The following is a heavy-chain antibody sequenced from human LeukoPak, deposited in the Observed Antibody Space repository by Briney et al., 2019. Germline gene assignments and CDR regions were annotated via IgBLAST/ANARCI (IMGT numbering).Heavy chain of an antibody. J-gene: IGHJ4*02. CDR3: LDDSSGYYADYFDY. CDR2: IIPIFGTT. CDR1: GGTFSSHA. Sequence: SVKVSCKASGGTFSSHAISWVRQAPGQGLEWMEGIIPIFGTTNYAQKFQDRVTITADKSTSTAYMELSSLRSEDTAMYYCLDDSSGYYADYFDYWGQGTLVTVSS. V-gene: IGHV1-69*06. D-gene: IGHD3-22*01.